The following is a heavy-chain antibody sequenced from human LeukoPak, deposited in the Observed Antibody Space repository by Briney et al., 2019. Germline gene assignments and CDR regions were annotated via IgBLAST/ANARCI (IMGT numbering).Heavy chain of an antibody. D-gene: IGHD3-10*01. Sequence: GGSLRLSCAASGFTFSSYWMSWVRQAPGKGLEWVANIKQDGSEKYYVDSVKGRFTISRDNAKNSLYLQMNSLRAEDTAVYYCAKGSWGHGSGSYPFDYWGQGTLVTVSS. V-gene: IGHV3-7*01. CDR2: IKQDGSEK. J-gene: IGHJ4*02. CDR3: AKGSWGHGSGSYPFDY. CDR1: GFTFSSYW.